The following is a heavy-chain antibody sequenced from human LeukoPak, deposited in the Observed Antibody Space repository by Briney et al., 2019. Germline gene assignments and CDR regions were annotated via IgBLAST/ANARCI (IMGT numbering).Heavy chain of an antibody. V-gene: IGHV4-61*02. Sequence: RSETLSLTCTVSGGSISSGNYHWSWIRQPAGKGLEWIGRISSSGTTTYKPSLESRVTISMDTSKNEFSLTLTSVTAADTAVYYCAKDTDSPSSGFYNVWGQGTRVTVSS. J-gene: IGHJ6*02. D-gene: IGHD3-22*01. CDR2: ISSSGTT. CDR3: AKDTDSPSSGFYNV. CDR1: GGSISSGNYH.